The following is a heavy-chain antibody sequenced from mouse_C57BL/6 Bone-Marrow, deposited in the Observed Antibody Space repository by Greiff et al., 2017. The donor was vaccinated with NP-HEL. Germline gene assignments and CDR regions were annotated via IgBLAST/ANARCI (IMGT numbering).Heavy chain of an antibody. CDR1: GYSFTGYY. J-gene: IGHJ1*03. Sequence: VQLKESGPELVKPGASVKISCKASGYSFTGYYMNWVKQSPEKSLEWIGEINPSTGGTTYNQKFKAKATLTVDKSSSTAYMQLKSLTSEDSAVYYCAKKFYYGSSGSYWYFDVWGTGTTVTVSS. D-gene: IGHD1-1*01. CDR2: INPSTGGT. V-gene: IGHV1-42*01. CDR3: AKKFYYGSSGSYWYFDV.